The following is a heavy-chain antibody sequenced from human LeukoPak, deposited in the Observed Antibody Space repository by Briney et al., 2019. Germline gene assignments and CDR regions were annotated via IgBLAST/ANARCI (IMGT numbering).Heavy chain of an antibody. Sequence: ASVKVSCKTSGYTFTGYYIHWVRRAPGPGLEWLGRINPNSGGTSSAQKFQGRVTMTRDTSITTAYMELSSLRFDDTAVYYCARAMDDYGKNWFDPWGQGTLVTVSS. J-gene: IGHJ5*02. V-gene: IGHV1-2*06. CDR1: GYTFTGYY. CDR2: INPNSGGT. D-gene: IGHD4-17*01. CDR3: ARAMDDYGKNWFDP.